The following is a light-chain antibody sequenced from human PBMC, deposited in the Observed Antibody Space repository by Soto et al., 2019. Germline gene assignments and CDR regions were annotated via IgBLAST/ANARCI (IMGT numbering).Light chain of an antibody. CDR3: AAWDDSLNGLL. CDR1: SSNIGSNV. V-gene: IGLV1-44*01. J-gene: IGLJ3*02. Sequence: QAVVTQPPSASGTFGQRVTISCSGSSSNIGSNVANWYQHLPGTAPKLLIYSNDQRPSGVPDRFSGSKSGTSASLAISGLQSEDEAKYYCAAWDDSLNGLLFGGGTKLTVL. CDR2: SND.